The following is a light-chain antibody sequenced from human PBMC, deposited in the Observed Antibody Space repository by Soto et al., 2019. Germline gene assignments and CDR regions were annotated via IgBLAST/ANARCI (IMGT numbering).Light chain of an antibody. J-gene: IGKJ4*01. CDR1: QSIGSW. V-gene: IGKV1-5*01. CDR2: HAS. Sequence: DIQMTQSPSTLSASVIGVVTVAFLASQSIGSWLAWYQHKPGKAPKVLIHHASTLESGVPSRFSGSGSGTEFTLAISSLQPEDSATYYCQQSLSTPQTFGGGTKVDIK. CDR3: QQSLSTPQT.